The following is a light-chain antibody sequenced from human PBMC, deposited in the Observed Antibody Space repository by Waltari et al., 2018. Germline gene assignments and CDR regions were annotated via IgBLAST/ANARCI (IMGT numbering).Light chain of an antibody. V-gene: IGLV8-61*01. J-gene: IGLJ3*02. Sequence: QTVVTQEPSLSVSPGGPVTLTCALSSGSLSSTSYASWYQQTPGQAPPTLIHKFNTRSSGFPCRFSGSTLWNKAALTITGAQADDESDYYCLLYMGSGIWVFGGGTKLTVI. CDR1: SGSLSSTSY. CDR3: LLYMGSGIWV. CDR2: KFN.